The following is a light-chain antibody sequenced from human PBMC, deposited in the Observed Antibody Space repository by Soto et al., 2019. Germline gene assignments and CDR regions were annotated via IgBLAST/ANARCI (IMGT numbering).Light chain of an antibody. CDR2: DAS. V-gene: IGKV3-11*01. J-gene: IGKJ1*01. CDR3: QQSYGSPPRT. Sequence: ESVLTQSPATLSLSPGERATLSCRASPSVSNSLAWYQHKPGQAPRLLIYDASNRATGVPTRFSGSGSGTDFTLTISSLEPEDFAVYYCQQSYGSPPRTFGQGTKVEIK. CDR1: PSVSNS.